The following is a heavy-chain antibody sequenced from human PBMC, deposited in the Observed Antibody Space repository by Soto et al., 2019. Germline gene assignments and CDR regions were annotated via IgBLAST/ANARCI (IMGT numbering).Heavy chain of an antibody. J-gene: IGHJ4*02. Sequence: QITLKESGPTLVRPTQTLTLTCTFSGFSLSTGGVGVGWFRQPPGKALQWLALMYRGDDKRYSPSLKSRLTITEDNSKNHMGLTMTNMDPVDTATYYCAHTAASGGYWESFDFWGQGILVTVSS. CDR3: AHTAASGGYWESFDF. D-gene: IGHD2-21*02. CDR2: MYRGDDK. V-gene: IGHV2-5*02. CDR1: GFSLSTGGVG.